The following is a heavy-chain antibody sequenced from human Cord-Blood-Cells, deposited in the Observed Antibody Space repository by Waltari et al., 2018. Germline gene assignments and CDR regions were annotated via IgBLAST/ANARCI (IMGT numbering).Heavy chain of an antibody. J-gene: IGHJ4*02. CDR2: IYHSGST. CDR1: GGSISSYY. D-gene: IGHD1-26*01. Sequence: QVQLQESGPGLVKPSETLSLTCTVSGGSISSYYWSWIRQPPGKGLEWIGYIYHSGSTNYNPSLKSRVTISVDTSKNQFSLKLSSVTAADTAVYYCARHPPGGSYYFDYWGQGTLVTVSS. CDR3: ARHPPGGSYYFDY. V-gene: IGHV4-59*08.